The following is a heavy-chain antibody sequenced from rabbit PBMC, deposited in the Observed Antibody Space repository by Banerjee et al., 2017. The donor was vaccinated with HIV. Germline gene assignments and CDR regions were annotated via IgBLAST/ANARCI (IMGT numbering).Heavy chain of an antibody. V-gene: IGHV1S45*01. CDR1: GFSFSSTYY. D-gene: IGHD4-2*01. J-gene: IGHJ4*01. CDR2: IYPDYGST. Sequence: QEQLEESGGGLVKPEGSLTLSCTASGFSFSSTYYMCWVRQAPGKGLEWIAYIYPDYGSTDYATWAKGRFTISKTSSTTVTLQMTSLTAADTATYFCARDRDWTLDLWGQGTLVTVS. CDR3: ARDRDWTLDL.